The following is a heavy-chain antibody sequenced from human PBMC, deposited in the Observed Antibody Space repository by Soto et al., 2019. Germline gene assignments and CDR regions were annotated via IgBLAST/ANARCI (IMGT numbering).Heavy chain of an antibody. CDR3: ANLVTSGNYSASGN. CDR1: GFTFSTYA. Sequence: GVSLILSCAASGFTFSTYAMSWVRQAPGKGLEWVSTIRDSGDNTYYADTVKGRFTVSRDNSQNTLYLQMNSLRTEDTAVYYCANLVTSGNYSASGNWGQGNLVTVYS. V-gene: IGHV3-23*01. D-gene: IGHD1-26*01. CDR2: IRDSGDNT. J-gene: IGHJ4*02.